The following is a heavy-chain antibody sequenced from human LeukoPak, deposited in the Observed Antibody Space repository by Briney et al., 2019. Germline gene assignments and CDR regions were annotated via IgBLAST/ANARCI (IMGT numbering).Heavy chain of an antibody. CDR2: ISGSGGST. J-gene: IGHJ6*02. D-gene: IGHD3-3*01. Sequence: PGASLRLSCAASGFTFSSYAMSSVRQAPGRGREWVSAISGSGGSTYYADSVKGRFTISRDNSKNTLYLQMNSLRAEDTAVYYCAKALHESGYSYYYYYYGMDVWGQGTTVTVSS. CDR3: AKALHESGYSYYYYYYGMDV. CDR1: GFTFSSYA. V-gene: IGHV3-23*01.